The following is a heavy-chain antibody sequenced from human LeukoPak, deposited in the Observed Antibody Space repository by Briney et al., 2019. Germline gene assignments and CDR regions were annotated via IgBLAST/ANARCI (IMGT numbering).Heavy chain of an antibody. Sequence: GGSLRLSCAASGFTFSSYAMSWVRQAPGKGLEWVSAISGSGGSTYYADSVKGRFTISRDNSKNTLYLQMNSLRAEDTAVYYCAKVNYDSSGAAPIDYWGQGTLVTVSS. CDR1: GFTFSSYA. J-gene: IGHJ4*02. CDR2: ISGSGGST. V-gene: IGHV3-23*01. D-gene: IGHD3-22*01. CDR3: AKVNYDSSGAAPIDY.